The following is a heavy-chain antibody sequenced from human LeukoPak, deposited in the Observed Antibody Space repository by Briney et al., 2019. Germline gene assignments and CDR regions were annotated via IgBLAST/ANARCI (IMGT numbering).Heavy chain of an antibody. CDR2: INQDGTTQ. CDR3: AKLLRDETIYDF. V-gene: IGHV3-7*01. Sequence: PGGSLRLSCAASGFTFSRYWMSWVRQAPGKGREGVAGINQDGTTQVYVDSARGRFTISRDNAKNSLLLEMNALRVEDTAFYYCAKLLRDETIYDFWGRGDLVTVSS. J-gene: IGHJ2*01. CDR1: GFTFSRYW. D-gene: IGHD2/OR15-2a*01.